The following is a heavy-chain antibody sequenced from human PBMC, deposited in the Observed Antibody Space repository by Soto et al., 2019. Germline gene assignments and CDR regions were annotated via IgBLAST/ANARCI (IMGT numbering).Heavy chain of an antibody. CDR3: ARAPLGYCSSTSCDPYWFDP. J-gene: IGHJ5*02. D-gene: IGHD2-2*01. Sequence: GASVKVSCKASGGTFSSDAISWVRQAPGQGLEWMGGIIPIFGTANYAQKFQGRVTITADESTSTAYMELSSLRSEDTAVYYCARAPLGYCSSTSCDPYWFDPWGQGTLVTVSS. CDR1: GGTFSSDA. CDR2: IIPIFGTA. V-gene: IGHV1-69*13.